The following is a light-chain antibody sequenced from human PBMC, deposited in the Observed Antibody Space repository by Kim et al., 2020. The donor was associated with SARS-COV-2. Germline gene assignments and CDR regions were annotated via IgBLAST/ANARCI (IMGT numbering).Light chain of an antibody. CDR3: QQYNTYPYT. V-gene: IGKV1-5*03. CDR2: KAS. CDR1: QSISRF. Sequence: DIQMTQSPSTLSASVGDRVTITCRASQSISRFLAWYQQKPGKVPKLLIYKASTLESGVPSRFSGSGSGTEFTLTISSLQPDDFETYHCQQYNTYPYTFGQGTKLEI. J-gene: IGKJ2*01.